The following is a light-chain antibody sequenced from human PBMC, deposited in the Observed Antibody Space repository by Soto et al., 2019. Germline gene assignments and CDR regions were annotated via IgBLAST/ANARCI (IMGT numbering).Light chain of an antibody. CDR3: QQRSSLPLT. V-gene: IGKV3-11*01. CDR2: DTF. CDR1: QDISPY. J-gene: IGKJ4*01. Sequence: IVLTQSPASLSLSPGETATLFCRANQDISPYFAWYQQKPGQAPRLFIYDTFNRDSDVPDRFTGSGSGSVFTLTISDVARDDSATYFCQQRSSLPLTFGGGPKVEI.